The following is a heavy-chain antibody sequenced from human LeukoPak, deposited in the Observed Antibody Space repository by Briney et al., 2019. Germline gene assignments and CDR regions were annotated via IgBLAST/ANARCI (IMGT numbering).Heavy chain of an antibody. D-gene: IGHD6-6*01. CDR3: ARDRSSRHPDY. J-gene: IGHJ4*02. V-gene: IGHV3-33*01. CDR2: IWYDGSDK. CDR1: GFTFSNHG. Sequence: GGSLRLSCAASGFTFSNHGMHWVRQAPGKGLEWVAVIWYDGSDKYYADSVKGRFTISRDNSRNTVYLQMNSLRAEDTAVYFCARDRSSRHPDYWGQGTLVTVSS.